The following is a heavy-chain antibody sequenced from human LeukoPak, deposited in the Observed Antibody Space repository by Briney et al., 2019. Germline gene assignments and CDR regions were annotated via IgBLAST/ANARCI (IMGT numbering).Heavy chain of an antibody. Sequence: SETLSLTCSVSGYSIGDSGCYWGWIRQPPGKGLEWIASIYYRGNSYYNPSLRSRVTISIDTSTNQLFLTLSSVTAADTAVYYCARHYGPWGQGTLVTVSS. CDR3: ARHYGP. V-gene: IGHV4-39*01. D-gene: IGHD3-10*01. CDR1: GYSIGDSGCY. CDR2: IYYRGNS. J-gene: IGHJ5*02.